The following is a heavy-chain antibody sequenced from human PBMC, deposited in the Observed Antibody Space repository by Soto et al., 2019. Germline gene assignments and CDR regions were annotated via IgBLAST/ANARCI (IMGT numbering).Heavy chain of an antibody. V-gene: IGHV3-13*01. CDR1: GFTFSNYD. Sequence: PGGSLRLSCAASGFTFSNYDMHWVRQVTGKGLEWVSGITTAGDTYYSGSVKGRFTISREKAKNSLYLQMNSLSAGDTAVYYCARELHGGSYGMDVWGRGTTVTVSS. CDR2: ITTAGDT. J-gene: IGHJ6*02. CDR3: ARELHGGSYGMDV.